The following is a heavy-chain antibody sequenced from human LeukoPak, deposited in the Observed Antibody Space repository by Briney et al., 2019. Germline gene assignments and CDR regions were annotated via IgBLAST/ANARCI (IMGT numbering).Heavy chain of an antibody. Sequence: GGSLRLSCAASGFTFSDYYMSWIRQAPGKGLEWVSYISSSGSTIYYADSVKGRFTISRDNAKNSLYLQMNSLRAEDTAVYYCARRETPTYYYDSSGYSVDYWGQGTLVTVSS. CDR1: GFTFSDYY. V-gene: IGHV3-11*04. CDR2: ISSSGSTI. CDR3: ARRETPTYYYDSSGYSVDY. J-gene: IGHJ4*02. D-gene: IGHD3-22*01.